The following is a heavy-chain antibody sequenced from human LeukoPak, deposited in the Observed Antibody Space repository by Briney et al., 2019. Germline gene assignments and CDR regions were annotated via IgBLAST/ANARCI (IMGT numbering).Heavy chain of an antibody. CDR3: ARGDVCFDY. V-gene: IGHV3-53*01. CDR1: GFIVSSNY. J-gene: IGHJ4*02. D-gene: IGHD3-16*01. Sequence: GGSLRLSCVASGFIVSSNYMSWVRQAPGKGLEWVSVIYSGGRTYYADSVKGRFTISRDNSKSTLYLQMNGLRAEDTAVYYCARGDVCFDYWGQGTLVTVSS. CDR2: IYSGGRT.